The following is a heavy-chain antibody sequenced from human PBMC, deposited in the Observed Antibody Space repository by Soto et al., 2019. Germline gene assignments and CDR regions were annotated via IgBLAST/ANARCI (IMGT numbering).Heavy chain of an antibody. CDR2: IWYDGSNK. Sequence: GGSLRLSCAASGFTFSSYGMHWVRQAPGKGLEWVAVIWYDGSNKYYADSVKGRFTISRDNSKNTLYLQMNSLRAEDTAVYYCASSLHGSGSYGYWGQGTLVTVSS. CDR1: GFTFSSYG. CDR3: ASSLHGSGSYGY. D-gene: IGHD3-10*01. V-gene: IGHV3-33*01. J-gene: IGHJ4*02.